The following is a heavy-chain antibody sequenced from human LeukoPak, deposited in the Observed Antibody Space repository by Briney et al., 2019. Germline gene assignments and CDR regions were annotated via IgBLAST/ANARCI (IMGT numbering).Heavy chain of an antibody. D-gene: IGHD1-26*01. CDR1: GGSISSYY. CDR2: IYYSGST. J-gene: IGHJ3*02. Sequence: PSETLSLTCTVSGGSISSYYWSWIRQPPGKGLEWIGYIYYSGSTNYNPSLKSRVTISVDTSKNQFSLKLSSVTAADTAVYYCARFVAGSYYAFDIWGQGTMVTVSS. V-gene: IGHV4-59*01. CDR3: ARFVAGSYYAFDI.